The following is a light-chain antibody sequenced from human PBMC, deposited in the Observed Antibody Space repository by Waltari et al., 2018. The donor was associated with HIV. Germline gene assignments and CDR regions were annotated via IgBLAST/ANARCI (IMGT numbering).Light chain of an antibody. V-gene: IGLV1-47*01. CDR3: ASWDDSLSHWV. J-gene: IGLJ3*02. Sequence: QSVLTQPPSASRSPGQRVLMSCSGTHSNIGNTFVSWFQQVPGGAPKLVIYRNDQRPSGVPDRFSAAKSGSSATLAITGLQSDDEAAYHCASWDDSLSHWVFGGGTKLTV. CDR2: RND. CDR1: HSNIGNTF.